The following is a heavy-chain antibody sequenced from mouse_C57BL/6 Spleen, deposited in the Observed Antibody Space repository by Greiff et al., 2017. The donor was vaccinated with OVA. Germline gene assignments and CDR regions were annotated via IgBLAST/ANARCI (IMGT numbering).Heavy chain of an antibody. D-gene: IGHD1-1*01. J-gene: IGHJ1*03. CDR3: ARPPTVVARYFDV. CDR2: ISSGGSYT. V-gene: IGHV5-6*01. CDR1: GFTFSSYG. Sequence: EVQLVESGGDLVKPGGSLKLSCAASGFTFSSYGMSWVRQTPDKRLEWVATISSGGSYTYYPDSVKGRFTISRDNAKNTLYLQMSSLKSEDTAMYYCARPPTVVARYFDVWGTGTTVTVSS.